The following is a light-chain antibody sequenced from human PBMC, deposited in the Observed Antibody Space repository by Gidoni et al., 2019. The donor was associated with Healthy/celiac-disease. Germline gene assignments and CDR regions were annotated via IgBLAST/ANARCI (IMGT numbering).Light chain of an antibody. CDR1: QSVLYSSNNKHY. V-gene: IGKV4-1*01. CDR2: WAS. Sequence: DIVMTQSPDSLAVSLGERAPINCKSSQSVLYSSNNKHYLAWYQQKPGQPPMLLIYWASTRESGVPDRFSGSGSGTDFTLTISSLQAEDVAVYYCQQYYSTPLTFGGGTKVEIK. CDR3: QQYYSTPLT. J-gene: IGKJ4*01.